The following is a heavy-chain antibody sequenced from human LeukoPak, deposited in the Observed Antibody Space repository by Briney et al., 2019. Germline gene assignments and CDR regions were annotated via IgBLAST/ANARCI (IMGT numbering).Heavy chain of an antibody. CDR2: IYHSGST. CDR1: GGSISSNNW. CDR3: ARRFHDYGDSTVYYFDY. D-gene: IGHD4-17*01. J-gene: IGHJ4*02. V-gene: IGHV4-4*02. Sequence: PSETLSLTCAVSGGSISSNNWWSWVRQPPGKGLEWIGDIYHSGSTNHNPFLKSRVTISVDKSKNQFSLKLSSVTAADTAVYYCARRFHDYGDSTVYYFDYWGQGTLVTVSS.